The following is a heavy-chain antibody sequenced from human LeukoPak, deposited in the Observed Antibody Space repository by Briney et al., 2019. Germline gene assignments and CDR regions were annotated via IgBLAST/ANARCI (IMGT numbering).Heavy chain of an antibody. CDR2: IYTSGST. V-gene: IGHV4-4*07. J-gene: IGHJ4*02. CDR1: GGSISSYY. D-gene: IGHD3-22*01. CDR3: ARDRYYYDSSGYRFDY. Sequence: SETLSLTCTVSGGSISSYYWSWIRQPAGKGLEWIGRIYTSGSTNYNPPLKSRVTMSVDTSKNQFSLKLSSVTAADTAVYYCARDRYYYDSSGYRFDYWGQGTLVTVSS.